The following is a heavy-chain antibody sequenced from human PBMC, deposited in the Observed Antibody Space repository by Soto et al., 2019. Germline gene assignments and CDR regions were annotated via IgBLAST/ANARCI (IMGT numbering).Heavy chain of an antibody. CDR3: AKGGAYYDFWSGYLYYYGMDV. D-gene: IGHD3-3*01. Sequence: EVQLLESGGGLVQPGGSLRLSCAASGFTFSSYAMSWVRQAPGKGLEWVSAISGSGGSTYYADSVKGRFTISRDNSKNTLYLQMNSLRAEDTAVYYCAKGGAYYDFWSGYLYYYGMDVWGQGTTVTVSS. J-gene: IGHJ6*02. V-gene: IGHV3-23*01. CDR1: GFTFSSYA. CDR2: ISGSGGST.